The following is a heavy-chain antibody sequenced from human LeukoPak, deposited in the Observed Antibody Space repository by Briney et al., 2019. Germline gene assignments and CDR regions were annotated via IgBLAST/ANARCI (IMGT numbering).Heavy chain of an antibody. D-gene: IGHD3-3*01. CDR3: ARDHLDYDFWSGSASYYYYMDV. CDR1: GYSISSGYY. V-gene: IGHV4-38-2*02. J-gene: IGHJ6*03. CDR2: IYHSGST. Sequence: SETLSLTRTVSGYSISSGYYWGWIRQPPGKGLEWIGSIYHSGSTYYNPSLKSRVTISVDTSKNQFSLKLSSVTAADTAVYYCARDHLDYDFWSGSASYYYYMDVWGKGTTVTVSS.